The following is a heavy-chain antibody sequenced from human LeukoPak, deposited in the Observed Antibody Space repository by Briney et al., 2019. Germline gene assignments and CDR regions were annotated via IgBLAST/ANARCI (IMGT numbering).Heavy chain of an antibody. CDR2: IYHSGST. V-gene: IGHV4-38-2*01. CDR1: GYSISSGYY. Sequence: PSETLSLTCAVSGYSISSGYYWGWIRQPPGKGLEWIGSIYHSGSTYYNPSLKSRVTISVDTSKDQFSLKVTSVTAADTAVYYCARHPAPGIAAAGRYAFDSWGQGTLVTVSS. D-gene: IGHD6-13*01. J-gene: IGHJ5*01. CDR3: ARHPAPGIAAAGRYAFDS.